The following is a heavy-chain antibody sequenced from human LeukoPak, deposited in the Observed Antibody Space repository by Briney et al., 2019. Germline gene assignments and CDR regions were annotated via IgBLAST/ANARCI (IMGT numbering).Heavy chain of an antibody. D-gene: IGHD3-22*01. CDR1: GFTFSSYG. CDR2: ISYDGSNK. CDR3: AKDLYGSSGSWPYYYYGMDV. V-gene: IGHV3-30*18. J-gene: IGHJ6*02. Sequence: PGRSLRLSCAASGFTFSSYGMHWVRQAPGKGLEWVAVISYDGSNKYYADSVKGRFTISRDNSKNTLYLQMNSLRAEDTAVYYCAKDLYGSSGSWPYYYYGMDVWGQGTTVTVSS.